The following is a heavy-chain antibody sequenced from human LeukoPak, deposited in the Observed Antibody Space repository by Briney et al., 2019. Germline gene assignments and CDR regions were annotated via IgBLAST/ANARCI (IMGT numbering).Heavy chain of an antibody. J-gene: IGHJ4*02. Sequence: GGSLRLSCAASGFTFSSYAMSWVRQAPGKGLEWVSGISGSGGSTYYADSVKGRFTISRDNSKNTLYLQMNSLRAEDTAVYYCAKVPSYYGSGSYSDYWGQGTLVTVSS. CDR1: GFTFSSYA. CDR3: AKVPSYYGSGSYSDY. CDR2: ISGSGGST. D-gene: IGHD3-10*01. V-gene: IGHV3-23*01.